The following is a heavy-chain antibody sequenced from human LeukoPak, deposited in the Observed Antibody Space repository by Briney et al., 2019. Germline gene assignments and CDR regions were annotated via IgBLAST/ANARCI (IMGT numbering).Heavy chain of an antibody. CDR1: GGTFSSYA. D-gene: IGHD3-22*01. V-gene: IGHV1-18*01. CDR2: ISAYNGNT. J-gene: IGHJ4*02. CDR3: ARLGYYYDSSGYVYYFDY. Sequence: ASVKVSCKASGGTFSSYAISWVRQAPGQGLEWMGWISAYNGNTNYAQKLQGRVTMTTDTSTSTVYMELRSLRSDDTAVYYCARLGYYYDSSGYVYYFDYWGQGTLVTVSS.